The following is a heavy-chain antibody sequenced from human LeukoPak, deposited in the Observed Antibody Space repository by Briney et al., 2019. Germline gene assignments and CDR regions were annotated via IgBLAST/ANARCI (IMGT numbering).Heavy chain of an antibody. D-gene: IGHD3-22*01. Sequence: PSETLSLTCTVSGGSISSYYWSWIRQPPGKGLEWIGYVYYSGSTNYNPSLKSRVTISVDTSQNQFSLKVSSVTAADTAVYYCARHNSGYYFDYWGQGTLVTVSS. J-gene: IGHJ4*02. CDR3: ARHNSGYYFDY. CDR1: GGSISSYY. CDR2: VYYSGST. V-gene: IGHV4-59*01.